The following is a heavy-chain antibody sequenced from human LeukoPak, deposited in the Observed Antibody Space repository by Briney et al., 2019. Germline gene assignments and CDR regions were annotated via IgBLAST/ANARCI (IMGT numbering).Heavy chain of an antibody. D-gene: IGHD2-8*01. CDR3: TTEDIVLMVYAI. V-gene: IGHV3-15*01. Sequence: KTGGSLRLSCAASGFTFSNAWMSWVRQAPGKGLEWVGRIKSKTDGGTTDYAAPVKGRFTISRDDSKNTLYLQMNSLKTEDTAVYYCTTEDIVLMVYAIWGQGTLVTVSS. J-gene: IGHJ4*02. CDR1: GFTFSNAW. CDR2: IKSKTDGGTT.